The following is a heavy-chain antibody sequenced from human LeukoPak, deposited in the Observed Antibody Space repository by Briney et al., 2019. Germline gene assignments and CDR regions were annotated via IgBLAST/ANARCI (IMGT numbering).Heavy chain of an antibody. V-gene: IGHV4-30-4*08. CDR1: GGSISSGDYY. CDR2: IYYSGST. D-gene: IGHD3-22*01. CDR3: AREGYYYDSSGRTYMDV. J-gene: IGHJ6*03. Sequence: SETLSLTCTVSGGSISSGDYYWSWIRQPPGKGLEWIGYIYYSGSTYYNPSLKSRVTISVDTSKNQFSLKLSSVTAADTAVYYCAREGYYYDSSGRTYMDVWGKGTTVTVSS.